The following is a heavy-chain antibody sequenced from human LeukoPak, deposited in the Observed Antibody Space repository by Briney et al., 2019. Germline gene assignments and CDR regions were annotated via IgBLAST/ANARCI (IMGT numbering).Heavy chain of an antibody. CDR3: ARDGGWQNAIHY. Sequence: SVKVSCKASGGTFSSYAISWVRQAPGQGLEWMGGIIPIFGTANYAQKFQGRVTTTTDESTSTAYMELSSLRSEDTAVYYCARDGGWQNAIHYWGQGTLVTVSS. CDR1: GGTFSSYA. J-gene: IGHJ4*02. CDR2: IIPIFGTA. V-gene: IGHV1-69*05. D-gene: IGHD3-16*01.